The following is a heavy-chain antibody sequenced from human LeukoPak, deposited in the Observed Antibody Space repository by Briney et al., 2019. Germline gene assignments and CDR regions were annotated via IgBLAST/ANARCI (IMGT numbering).Heavy chain of an antibody. CDR2: INAFGART. CDR3: ARVALGYCSGSSCYYFDY. V-gene: IGHV3-23*01. CDR1: GFSFSDYA. Sequence: PGGSLRLSCEASGFSFSDYAMSWVRQAPGKGLEWVSSINAFGARTYYADSVKGRFTISRDNSKNTLYPQMNSLRAEDTALYYCARVALGYCSGSSCYYFDYGGQGTLVTVSS. D-gene: IGHD2-15*01. J-gene: IGHJ4*02.